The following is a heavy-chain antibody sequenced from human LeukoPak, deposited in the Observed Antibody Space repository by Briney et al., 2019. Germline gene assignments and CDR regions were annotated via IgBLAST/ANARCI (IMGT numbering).Heavy chain of an antibody. D-gene: IGHD1-1*01. CDR1: GFTFSSYT. V-gene: IGHV3-21*01. CDR3: ARALTTLTYEGY. J-gene: IGHJ4*02. Sequence: SGGSLRLSCAASGFTFSSYTMHWIRQAPGKGLEWVSSISGSNSYIFYADSVKGRFTVSRDNAKDSLYLQMNSLRAEDTAVYYCARALTTLTYEGYWGQGTLVTVSS. CDR2: ISGSNSYI.